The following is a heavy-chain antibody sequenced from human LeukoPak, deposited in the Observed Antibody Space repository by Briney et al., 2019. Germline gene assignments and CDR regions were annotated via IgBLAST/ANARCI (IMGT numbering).Heavy chain of an antibody. J-gene: IGHJ4*02. CDR3: ARGLGYCSSTSGFRGYYFDY. V-gene: IGHV4-34*01. Sequence: SETLSLTCAVYGGSFSGYYWSWIRQPPGKGLEWIGEINHSGSTNYNPSLKSRATISVDTSKNQFSLKLSSVTAADTAVYYCARGLGYCSSTSGFRGYYFDYWGQGTLVTVSS. CDR2: INHSGST. D-gene: IGHD2-2*01. CDR1: GGSFSGYY.